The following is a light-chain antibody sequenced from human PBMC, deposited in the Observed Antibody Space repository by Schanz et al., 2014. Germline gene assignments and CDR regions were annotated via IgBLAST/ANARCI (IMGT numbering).Light chain of an antibody. J-gene: IGLJ3*02. V-gene: IGLV2-8*01. Sequence: QSALTQPPTASGSPGQSVTISCSGTSSDVGAYNYVSWYQQHPGKAPKLMIYEVSKRPSGVPDRFSGSKSGNTASLTVSGRQAEEEAEYYCDSYPCTNNFRVLCAGTKLTVL. CDR3: DSYPCTNNFRV. CDR2: EVS. CDR1: SSDVGAYNY.